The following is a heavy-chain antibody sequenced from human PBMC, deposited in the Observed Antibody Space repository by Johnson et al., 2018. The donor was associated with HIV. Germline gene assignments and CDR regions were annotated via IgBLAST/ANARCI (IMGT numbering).Heavy chain of an antibody. Sequence: VQLVESGGGLVQPGGSLRLSCAASGFSVSSNYMTWVRQAPGKGLEWVSVMYSGGSTYYADSVKGRFTISRDNSKNTLNLQMNSLRAEDTAVYYCARSGPNWAFDFWGRGTMVTVSS. CDR1: GFSVSSNY. CDR3: ARSGPNWAFDF. V-gene: IGHV3-66*02. J-gene: IGHJ3*01. D-gene: IGHD1-1*01. CDR2: MYSGGST.